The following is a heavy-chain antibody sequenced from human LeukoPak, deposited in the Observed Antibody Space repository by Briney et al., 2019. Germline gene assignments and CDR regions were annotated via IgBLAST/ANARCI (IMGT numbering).Heavy chain of an antibody. CDR2: INPNSGST. CDR3: ARELQGDNSGTFDAFDI. V-gene: IGHV1-2*06. CDR1: GYTFTGCY. J-gene: IGHJ3*02. D-gene: IGHD6-19*01. Sequence: ASVKVSCKASGYTFTGCYMHWVRQAPGQGPEWMGRINPNSGSTNYAQKFQGRVTMTRDTSISTAYMELSRLRSDDTAVYYCARELQGDNSGTFDAFDIWGQGKMVTVSS.